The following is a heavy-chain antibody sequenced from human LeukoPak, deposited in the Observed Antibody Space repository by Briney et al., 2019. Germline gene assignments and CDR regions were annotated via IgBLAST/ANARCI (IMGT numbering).Heavy chain of an antibody. J-gene: IGHJ3*02. CDR3: ASARSYGSGSYYNDAFDI. CDR1: GYAFTGYY. Sequence: ASVKVSCKASGYAFTGYYMHWVRQAPGQGLEWMGWINPNSGGTNYAQKFQGRVTMTRDTSISIAYMELSRLRSDDTAVYYCASARSYGSGSYYNDAFDIWGQGTMVTVSS. D-gene: IGHD3-10*01. V-gene: IGHV1-2*02. CDR2: INPNSGGT.